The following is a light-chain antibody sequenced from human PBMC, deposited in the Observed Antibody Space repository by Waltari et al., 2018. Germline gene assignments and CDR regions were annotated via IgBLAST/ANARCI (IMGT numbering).Light chain of an antibody. CDR1: QTILYSYDNKNY. CDR2: WAS. V-gene: IGKV4-1*01. CDR3: QQYYTTPFT. Sequence: DIVMTQSPDSLSVSLGERATINCKSSQTILYSYDNKNYLAWYQQKPGQPPKLLIYWASNRESGVPDRFSGSGSGTDFTLTISSLQAEDVAVYFCQQYYTTPFTFGPGTKVDI. J-gene: IGKJ3*01.